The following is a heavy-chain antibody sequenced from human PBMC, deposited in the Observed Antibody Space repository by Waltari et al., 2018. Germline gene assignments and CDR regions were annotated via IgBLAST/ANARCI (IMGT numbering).Heavy chain of an antibody. CDR2: MSGGGIKT. Sequence: EVQLLESGGGLVQPGGSLRLSCLASGFTFSNYAMTWVRQGPGKGREWVSAMSGGGIKTYYADSVKGRLTISRDNSKNTLYLQMNSLRAEDTAVYSCARVHSLGQYDSNGQESNFDHWGQGALVTVSS. V-gene: IGHV3-23*01. CDR1: GFTFSNYA. CDR3: ARVHSLGQYDSNGQESNFDH. D-gene: IGHD3-16*01. J-gene: IGHJ4*02.